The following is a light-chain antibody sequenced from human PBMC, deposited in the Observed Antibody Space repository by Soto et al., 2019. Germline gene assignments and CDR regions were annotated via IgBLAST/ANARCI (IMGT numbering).Light chain of an antibody. CDR3: AAWDDSLTGSYV. CDR2: SNT. Sequence: QSVLTQPPSASGTPGQRVTISCSGSSSNIGSHAVNWYQHLPGTAPKLLISSNTQRPSGVPDRFSGSKSGTSASLVISRLQSGDAADYYCAAWDDSLTGSYVFGTGTKLTVL. J-gene: IGLJ1*01. V-gene: IGLV1-44*01. CDR1: SSNIGSHA.